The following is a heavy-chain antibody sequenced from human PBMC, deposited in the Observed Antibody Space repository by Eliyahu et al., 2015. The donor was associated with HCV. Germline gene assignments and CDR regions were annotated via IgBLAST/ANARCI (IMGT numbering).Heavy chain of an antibody. CDR2: IDWDDDK. CDR3: ARGMIFGVGSLDY. J-gene: IGHJ4*02. CDR1: GFSLTTSGMR. Sequence: QVTLTESGPALVKPTQTLTLTXTFSGFSLTTSGMRVSWIRQPPGKALEWLARIDWDDDKFYSPSLRTRLTISKDTPKNQVVLTVTNLDPVDTATYFCARGMIFGVGSLDYWGQGTLVTVSS. D-gene: IGHD3/OR15-3a*01. V-gene: IGHV2-70*04.